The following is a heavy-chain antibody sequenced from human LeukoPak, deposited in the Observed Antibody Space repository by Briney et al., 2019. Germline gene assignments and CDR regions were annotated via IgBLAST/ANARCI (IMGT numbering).Heavy chain of an antibody. J-gene: IGHJ6*03. CDR1: GYSISSGYY. Sequence: SETLSLTCTVSGYSISSGYYWGWIRQPPGKGLEWIGSIYHSGSTYYNPSLKSRVTISVDTSKNQFSLKLSSVTAADTAVYYCARGVTSWYYSYYYMDVWGKGTTVTVSS. D-gene: IGHD3-16*02. CDR3: ARGVTSWYYSYYYMDV. V-gene: IGHV4-38-2*02. CDR2: IYHSGST.